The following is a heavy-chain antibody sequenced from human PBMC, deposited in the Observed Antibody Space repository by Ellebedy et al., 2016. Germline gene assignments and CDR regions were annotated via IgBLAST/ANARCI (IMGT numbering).Heavy chain of an antibody. CDR1: GGSISSDY. D-gene: IGHD6-19*01. Sequence: SETLSLTCNVSGGSISSDYWNWIRRPPGKGLEWIGYVFHTGSTNYNPSLKSRVTMSVDTSKSQFSLRLTSVTAADTAVYYCAKWNGGWYAFEVWGQGTMVTVSS. CDR3: AKWNGGWYAFEV. CDR2: VFHTGST. J-gene: IGHJ3*01. V-gene: IGHV4-59*01.